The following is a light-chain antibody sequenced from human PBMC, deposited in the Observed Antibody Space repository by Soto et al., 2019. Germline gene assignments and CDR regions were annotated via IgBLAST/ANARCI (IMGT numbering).Light chain of an antibody. J-gene: IGKJ3*01. Sequence: DIQMTQSPSTLSASVGDTVTITCRASQTISNWLAWYQQKPGKAPKLLIYQASTLESGVPSRFSGSGSETEFTLTISSVQPDDFATYYCQHYNIYSWFTFGPGTKVDIK. CDR1: QTISNW. CDR2: QAS. CDR3: QHYNIYSWFT. V-gene: IGKV1-5*03.